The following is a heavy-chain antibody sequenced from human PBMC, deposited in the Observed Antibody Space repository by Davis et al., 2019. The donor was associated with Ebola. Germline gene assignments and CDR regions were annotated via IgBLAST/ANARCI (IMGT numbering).Heavy chain of an antibody. V-gene: IGHV1-3*01. CDR3: ARSVAVAGYFDY. D-gene: IGHD6-19*01. CDR2: INAGNGNT. CDR1: GYTFTSYY. J-gene: IGHJ4*02. Sequence: ASVQVSCKASGYTFTSYYMHWVRQAPGQRLEWMGWINAGNGNTKYSQKFQGRVTITRDTSASTAYMELSSLRSEDTAVYYCARSVAVAGYFDYWGQGTLVTVSS.